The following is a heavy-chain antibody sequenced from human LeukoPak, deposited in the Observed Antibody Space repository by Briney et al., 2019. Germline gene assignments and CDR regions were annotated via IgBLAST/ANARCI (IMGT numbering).Heavy chain of an antibody. CDR2: ISYDGSNK. V-gene: IGHV3-30-3*01. J-gene: IGHJ4*02. Sequence: PGGSLRLSCAASGFTFSSYAMHWVRQAPGKGLEWAAVISYDGSNKYYADSVKGRFTISRDNSKNTLYLQMDSLRAEDTAVYYCARDLYKREGTFDYWGQGTLVTVSS. CDR3: ARDLYKREGTFDY. CDR1: GFTFSSYA. D-gene: IGHD1-14*01.